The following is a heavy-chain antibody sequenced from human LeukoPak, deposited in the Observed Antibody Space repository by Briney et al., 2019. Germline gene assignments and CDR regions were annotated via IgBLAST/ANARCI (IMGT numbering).Heavy chain of an antibody. CDR1: GSSISSGGYY. CDR2: IYYSGST. D-gene: IGHD3-10*01. V-gene: IGHV4-31*03. Sequence: SETLSLTCTVSGSSISSGGYYWSWIRQHPGKGLEWIGYIYYSGSTYYNPSLKSRVTISVDTSKNQFSLKLSSVTAADTAVYYCARDREGAMVRGVIIPGWFDPWGQGTLVTVSS. CDR3: ARDREGAMVRGVIIPGWFDP. J-gene: IGHJ5*02.